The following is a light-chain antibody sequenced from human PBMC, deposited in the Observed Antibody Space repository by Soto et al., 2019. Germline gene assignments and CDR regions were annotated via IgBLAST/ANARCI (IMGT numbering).Light chain of an antibody. J-gene: IGLJ1*01. V-gene: IGLV1-40*01. CDR3: QSYDSRLSGDV. CDR2: GNS. Sequence: QSVLTQPPSVSGAPGPRVTISCTGSSSNIGAGYDVHWYQQLPGTAPKLLIYGNSNRPSGVPDRFSGSKSGTSASLAITGLQAEDEADYYCQSYDSRLSGDVFVTGTKLTVL. CDR1: SSNIGAGYD.